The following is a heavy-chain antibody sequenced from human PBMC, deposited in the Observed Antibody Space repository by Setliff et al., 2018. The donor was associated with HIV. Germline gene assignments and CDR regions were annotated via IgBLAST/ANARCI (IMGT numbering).Heavy chain of an antibody. CDR2: INHSGRT. J-gene: IGHJ5*02. Sequence: SETLSLTCAVYGGSFSGYYWSWIRQPPGKGLEWIGEINHSGRTNYNPSLKSRVTISVDTSKSQFSLKLSSLTAADTAVYYCARGRTQWPNYNYFDPWGLGTLVTVSS. D-gene: IGHD6-19*01. CDR1: GGSFSGYY. CDR3: ARGRTQWPNYNYFDP. V-gene: IGHV4-34*01.